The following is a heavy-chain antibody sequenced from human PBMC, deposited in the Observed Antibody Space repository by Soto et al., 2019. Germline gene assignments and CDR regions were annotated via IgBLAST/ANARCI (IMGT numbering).Heavy chain of an antibody. CDR2: ISHDGNNK. Sequence: GESLKISCAASGFTFNRHPLHWVRQAPGKGLEWVAVISHDGNNKYYADSVKGRFTISRDNSMNMLYLQMHGLRTEDTAIFYCARASGHIYATLHGPFDHWGQGALVTVS. J-gene: IGHJ4*02. CDR3: ARASGHIYATLHGPFDH. D-gene: IGHD2-8*01. CDR1: GFTFNRHP. V-gene: IGHV3-30-3*01.